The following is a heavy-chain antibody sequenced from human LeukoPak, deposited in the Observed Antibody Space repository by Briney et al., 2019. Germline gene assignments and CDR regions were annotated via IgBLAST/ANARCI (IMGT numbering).Heavy chain of an antibody. Sequence: SVKVSCKASGGTFSSYAISWVRQAPGQGLEWMGGIIPIFGTANYAQKFQGRVTITADESTSTAYMELSSLRSEDTAVYYCARVVGADGQGYFGYWGQGTLVTVSS. J-gene: IGHJ4*02. CDR3: ARVVGADGQGYFGY. CDR2: IIPIFGTA. CDR1: GGTFSSYA. D-gene: IGHD1-26*01. V-gene: IGHV1-69*01.